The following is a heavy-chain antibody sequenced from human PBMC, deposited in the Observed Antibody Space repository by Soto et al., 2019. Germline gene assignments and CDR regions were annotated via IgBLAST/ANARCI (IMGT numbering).Heavy chain of an antibody. CDR1: GGTFSSYA. V-gene: IGHV1-69*10. D-gene: IGHD3-3*01. J-gene: IGHJ5*02. Sequence: SVKVSCKASGGTFSSYAISWVRQAPGQGLEWMGGIIPILGTANYAQKFQGRVTITADKSTSTAYMELSSLRSEDTAVYYCARGSGYHNWFDPWGQGTLVTVLL. CDR2: IIPILGTA. CDR3: ARGSGYHNWFDP.